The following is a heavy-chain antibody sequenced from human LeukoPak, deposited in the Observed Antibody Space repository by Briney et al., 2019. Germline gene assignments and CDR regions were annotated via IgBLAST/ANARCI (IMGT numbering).Heavy chain of an antibody. CDR1: GFTFDDYA. J-gene: IGHJ6*02. D-gene: IGHD2-15*01. V-gene: IGHV3-9*01. CDR2: ISWNSGSI. CDR3: AKDIGGGIVVVAATRGGGDYYYYYGMDV. Sequence: GGSLRLSCAASGFTFDDYAMHWVRQAPGKALEGVSGISWNSGSIGYADSVKGRFTISRDNAKNSLYLQMNSLRAEDTALYYCAKDIGGGIVVVAATRGGGDYYYYYGMDVWGQGTTVTVSS.